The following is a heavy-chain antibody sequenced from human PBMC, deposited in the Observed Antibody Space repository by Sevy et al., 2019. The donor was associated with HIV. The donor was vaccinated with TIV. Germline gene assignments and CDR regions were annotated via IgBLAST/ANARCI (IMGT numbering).Heavy chain of an antibody. CDR3: ARGRRQQLVGGHGVYFDY. J-gene: IGHJ4*02. CDR1: GGSFSGYY. CDR2: INHSGST. D-gene: IGHD6-13*01. V-gene: IGHV4-34*01. Sequence: SETLSLTCAVYGGSFSGYYWSWIRQPPGKGLEWIGEINHSGSTNYNPSLKRRVTISVDTSKNQFSLKLSSVTAADTDVYYCARGRRQQLVGGHGVYFDYWGQGTLVTISS.